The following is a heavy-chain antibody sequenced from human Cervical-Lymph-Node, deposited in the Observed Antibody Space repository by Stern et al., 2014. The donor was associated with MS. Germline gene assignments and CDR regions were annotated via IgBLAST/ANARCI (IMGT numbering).Heavy chain of an antibody. V-gene: IGHV1-18*01. J-gene: IGHJ4*02. Sequence: DQLVESGPEVKNPGASVRVPCKASGYTFTMFGLSWVRQAPGQGLEWMGWISPYPSNTNFAEKFQGRVTLTTDTSTDTAYMELRNLKSDDTAVYYCARVDYYESSGFFMYWGQGTLVTVSS. CDR3: ARVDYYESSGFFMY. CDR2: ISPYPSNT. D-gene: IGHD3-22*01. CDR1: GYTFTMFG.